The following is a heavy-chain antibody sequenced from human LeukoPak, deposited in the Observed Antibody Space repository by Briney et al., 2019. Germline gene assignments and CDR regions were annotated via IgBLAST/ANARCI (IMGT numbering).Heavy chain of an antibody. V-gene: IGHV4-59*01. CDR3: ARAEGYCSGGSCYRLGMDV. D-gene: IGHD2-15*01. CDR1: GRSISIYY. J-gene: IGHJ6*02. Sequence: SETLSLTCTVSGRSISIYYGSWIRQPPGGGRVWMGYIFYCGSTNYNPSLKSRVTISVDTSKNQFPLKLSSVTAADTAVDYCARAEGYCSGGSCYRLGMDVWGQGTTVTVSS. CDR2: IFYCGST.